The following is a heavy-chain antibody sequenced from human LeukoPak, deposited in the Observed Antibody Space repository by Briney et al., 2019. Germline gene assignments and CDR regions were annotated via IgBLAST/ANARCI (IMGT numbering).Heavy chain of an antibody. V-gene: IGHV3-13*01. J-gene: IGHJ4*02. CDR3: ARDLIYYDSSGSDY. CDR2: IGTAGDT. CDR1: GFTFSSYD. Sequence: PGGSLRLSCAASGFTFSSYDMHWVRQATGKGLEWVSAIGTAGDTYYPGSVKGRFTISRDNAKNSLYLQMNSLRAEDTAVYYCARDLIYYDSSGSDYWGQGTLVTVSS. D-gene: IGHD3-22*01.